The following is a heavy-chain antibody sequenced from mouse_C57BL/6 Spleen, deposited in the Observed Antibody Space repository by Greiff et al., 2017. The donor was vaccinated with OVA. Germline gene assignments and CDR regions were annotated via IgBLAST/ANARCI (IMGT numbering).Heavy chain of an antibody. J-gene: IGHJ2*01. CDR3: AREGSSYFYYFDY. V-gene: IGHV1-52*01. CDR2: IDPSDSET. Sequence: VKLKQPGAELVRPGSSVKLSCKASGYTFTSYWMHWVKQRPIQGLEWIGNIDPSDSETHYNQKFKDKATVTVDKSSSTAYMQLSSLTSEDSAVYYCAREGSSYFYYFDYWGQGTTLTVSS. D-gene: IGHD1-1*01. CDR1: GYTFTSYW.